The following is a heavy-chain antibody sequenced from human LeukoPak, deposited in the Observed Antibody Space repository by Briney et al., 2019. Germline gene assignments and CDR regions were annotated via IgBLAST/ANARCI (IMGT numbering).Heavy chain of an antibody. Sequence: GGSLRLSCLTSGFTLSTNAMSWVRRVPGKGLNWFSGISGSGASTYYADSVKGRFTISRDDSRNTLYLQMNSLRGDDTAVYYCAKDVGKWESLHFFDYWGQGTLVTVSS. CDR1: GFTLSTNA. CDR2: ISGSGAST. J-gene: IGHJ4*02. D-gene: IGHD1-26*01. CDR3: AKDVGKWESLHFFDY. V-gene: IGHV3-23*01.